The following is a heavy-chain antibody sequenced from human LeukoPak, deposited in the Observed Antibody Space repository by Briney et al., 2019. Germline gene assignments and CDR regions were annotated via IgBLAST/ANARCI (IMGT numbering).Heavy chain of an antibody. D-gene: IGHD3-9*01. CDR3: ARGYYDILTGYPLGY. Sequence: SETLSLTCAVYGGSFSGYYWGWIRQPPGKGLEWIGSIYYSGSTYYNPSLKSRVTISVDTSKNQFSLKLSSVTAADTAVYYCARGYYDILTGYPLGYWGQGTLVTVSS. J-gene: IGHJ4*02. CDR2: IYYSGST. V-gene: IGHV4-34*01. CDR1: GGSFSGYY.